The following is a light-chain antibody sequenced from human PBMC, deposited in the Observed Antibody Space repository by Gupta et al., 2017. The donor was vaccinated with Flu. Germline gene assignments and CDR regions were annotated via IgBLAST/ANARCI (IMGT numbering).Light chain of an antibody. J-gene: IGLJ2*01. CDR1: SSNIGNQY. CDR3: ASWDGSLCGVI. CDR2: GND. Sequence: SVLTQPPSPPGTPGPRVTISCSGSSSNIGNQYVSWYQHLPGTAPRLLIHGNDQRPSGIPDRFSGSKSGTSATLAISGLQTEDEADYYCASWDGSLCGVIFGGGTKLTVL. V-gene: IGLV1-44*01.